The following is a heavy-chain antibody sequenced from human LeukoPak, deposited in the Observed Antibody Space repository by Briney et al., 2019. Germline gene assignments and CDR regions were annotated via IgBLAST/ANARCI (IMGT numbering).Heavy chain of an antibody. V-gene: IGHV5-51*01. J-gene: IGHJ4*02. CDR3: ARRITMVRGVIAYFDY. CDR2: IYPGDSDT. D-gene: IGHD3-10*01. Sequence: GESLKISYKGSGYSFTSYWIGWGRRMPGKGGGWMGIIYPGDSDTRYSPSFQGQVTISADKSISTAYLQWSSLKASDTAMYYCARRITMVRGVIAYFDYWGQGTLVTVSS. CDR1: GYSFTSYW.